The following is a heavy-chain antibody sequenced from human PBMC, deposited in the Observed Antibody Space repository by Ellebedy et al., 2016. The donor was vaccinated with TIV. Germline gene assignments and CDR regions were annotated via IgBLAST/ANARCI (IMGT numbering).Heavy chain of an antibody. CDR2: ISYDGSNK. J-gene: IGHJ6*02. D-gene: IGHD1-26*01. CDR3: ARGVSGSYHYYGMDV. CDR1: GFTFSSYG. V-gene: IGHV3-30*03. Sequence: GESLKISXAASGFTFSSYGMHWVRQAPGKGLEWVAVISYDGSNKYYADSVKGRFTISRDNSKNTLYLQMNSLRAEDTAVYFCARGVSGSYHYYGMDVWGQGTTVTVSS.